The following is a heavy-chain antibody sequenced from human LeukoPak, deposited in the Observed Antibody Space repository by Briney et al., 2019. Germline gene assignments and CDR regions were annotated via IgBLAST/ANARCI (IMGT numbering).Heavy chain of an antibody. V-gene: IGHV1-58*02. CDR2: IVVGSGNT. CDR1: GFTFTSSA. J-gene: IGHJ4*02. Sequence: GASVKVSCKASGFTFTSSAMQWVRQARGQRLEWIGWIVVGSGNTNYAQKFQERVTITRDMSTSTAYMELSSLRSEDTAVYYCAAGPRWELPLDYWGQGTPVTVSS. CDR3: AAGPRWELPLDY. D-gene: IGHD1-26*01.